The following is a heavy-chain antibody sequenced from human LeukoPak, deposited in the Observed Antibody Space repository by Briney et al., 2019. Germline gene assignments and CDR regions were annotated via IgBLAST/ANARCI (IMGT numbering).Heavy chain of an antibody. V-gene: IGHV3-48*03. CDR1: GFTFSSYE. CDR3: ARVGGNWSPDY. Sequence: GGSLRLSCAASGFTFSSYELNWVRQAPGKGLEWVSCISSSGSTIYYADSVKGRFTISRDNAKNSLYLQMNSPRAEDTAVYYCARVGGNWSPDYWGQGTLVTVSS. CDR2: ISSSGSTI. J-gene: IGHJ4*02.